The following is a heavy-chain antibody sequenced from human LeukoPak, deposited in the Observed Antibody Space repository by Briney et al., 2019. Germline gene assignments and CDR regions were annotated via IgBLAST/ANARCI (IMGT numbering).Heavy chain of an antibody. CDR1: GYSISSGYY. J-gene: IGHJ6*03. Sequence: SETLSLTCTVSGYSISSGYYGGWIRQPPGKGLECIGRIYHRGSTYYNPCLKSRVTITVDTSNNQFSLELSSVTAADTAVYYCARDTRYSYGSDYCMAVWGKGTTVTVSS. CDR3: ARDTRYSYGSDYCMAV. V-gene: IGHV4-38-2*02. CDR2: IYHRGST. D-gene: IGHD5-18*01.